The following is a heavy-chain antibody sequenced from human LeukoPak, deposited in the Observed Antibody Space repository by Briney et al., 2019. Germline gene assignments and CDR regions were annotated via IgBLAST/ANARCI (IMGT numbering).Heavy chain of an antibody. J-gene: IGHJ5*02. CDR1: EFDFSTYA. CDR2: ISTMSNYI. Sequence: PGGSLRLSRAASEFDFSTYAINWVRQAPGKGLEWVSSISTMSNYIFYGDSVKGRFTISRDNAKNSVYLQMNSLRPEDTAVYYCSRDRLGGLDLWGQGTLVTVSS. D-gene: IGHD5-12*01. CDR3: SRDRLGGLDL. V-gene: IGHV3-21*01.